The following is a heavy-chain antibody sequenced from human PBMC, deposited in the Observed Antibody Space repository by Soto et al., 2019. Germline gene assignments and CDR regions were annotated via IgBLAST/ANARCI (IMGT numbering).Heavy chain of an antibody. CDR1: GFTFSSYA. D-gene: IGHD4-4*01. Sequence: GGSLRLSCAASGFTFSSYAMHWVRQAPGKGLEWVAVISYDGTNEYYADSVKGRFTISRDDSRNTLYLQLNSLRPEDTAVYFCARDAGIRLQIVWYFDLWGRGTLVTVSS. CDR3: ARDAGIRLQIVWYFDL. CDR2: ISYDGTNE. J-gene: IGHJ2*01. V-gene: IGHV3-30-3*01.